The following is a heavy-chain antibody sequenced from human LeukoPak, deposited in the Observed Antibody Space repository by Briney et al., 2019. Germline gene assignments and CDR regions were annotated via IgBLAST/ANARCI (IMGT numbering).Heavy chain of an antibody. D-gene: IGHD1-14*01. CDR3: ARRNHYFYYMDV. Sequence: SETLSLTCTVSGGSISSYYWSWIRQSPVKGLEWIGYILPSGSAFYNPSLESRVTISQDTSENQFSLRLSSVTAADTAVYYCARRNHYFYYMDVWGKGTTVTVSS. CDR2: ILPSGSA. V-gene: IGHV4-4*09. J-gene: IGHJ6*03. CDR1: GGSISSYY.